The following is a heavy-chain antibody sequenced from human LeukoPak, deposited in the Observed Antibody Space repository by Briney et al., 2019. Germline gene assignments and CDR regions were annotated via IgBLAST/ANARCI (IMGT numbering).Heavy chain of an antibody. CDR2: INYSGST. J-gene: IGHJ4*02. V-gene: IGHV4-59*01. CDR1: GGSISNYY. D-gene: IGHD3-3*01. Sequence: PSETLSLTCTVSGGSISNYYWSWIRQPPGKGLEWIGYINYSGSTNYNPSLKSRVTISVDTSKNQFSLKLTSGTAADTAVYYCARVYRDDFWSGYSTHFDYWGQGTLVTVSS. CDR3: ARVYRDDFWSGYSTHFDY.